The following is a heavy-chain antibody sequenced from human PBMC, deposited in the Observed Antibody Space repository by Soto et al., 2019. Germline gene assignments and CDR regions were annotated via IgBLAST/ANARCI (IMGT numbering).Heavy chain of an antibody. CDR2: SSDSGGST. D-gene: IGHD6-6*01. CDR3: AKSVDDSSSPHYLDF. CDR1: GFTCSRYA. J-gene: IGHJ4*01. Sequence: EGQLLESGGGLVQPGGSLRLACAASGFTCSRYAMSWVRQAPGKGLEWVSSSSDSGGSTYYADSMKGRFPISRDHSKNTLYMQMHSLRAEYTAVYYCAKSVDDSSSPHYLDFWCHSNLVTAS. V-gene: IGHV3-23*01.